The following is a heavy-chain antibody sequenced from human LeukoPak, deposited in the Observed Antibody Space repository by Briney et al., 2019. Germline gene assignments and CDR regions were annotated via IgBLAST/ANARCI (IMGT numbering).Heavy chain of an antibody. D-gene: IGHD1-26*01. CDR1: GASISSYY. J-gene: IGHJ3*02. CDR2: IYYSGST. Sequence: SETLSLTCTVAGASISSYYCSWIRQPPGKGLEWIGSIYYSGSTNYNPSLKSRVAISVDTSKTQVSLRLSSVTAADTAVYYCARGGSIVGTTPHDTFDIWGQGTVVTVSS. CDR3: ARGGSIVGTTPHDTFDI. V-gene: IGHV4-59*12.